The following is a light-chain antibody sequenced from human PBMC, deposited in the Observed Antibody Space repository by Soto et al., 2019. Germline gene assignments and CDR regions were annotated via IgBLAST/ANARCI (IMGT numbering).Light chain of an antibody. Sequence: QSALTQPASVSGSLGQSITISCTGTGSDVGEYNYVSWYQQHPDKAPKLMIYEVRNRPSGVSNRFSGSKSGNTASLAIAGLQAEDEADYYCSSYTSTSTLYAFGTGTKLTVL. V-gene: IGLV2-14*01. J-gene: IGLJ1*01. CDR2: EVR. CDR1: GSDVGEYNY. CDR3: SSYTSTSTLYA.